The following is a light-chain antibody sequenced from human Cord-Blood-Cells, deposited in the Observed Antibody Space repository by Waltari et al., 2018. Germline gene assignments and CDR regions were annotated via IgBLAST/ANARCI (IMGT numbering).Light chain of an antibody. J-gene: IGLJ1*01. Sequence: SYELTQPLSVSVALGQTARITCGGKNIGSKKVHWYQPKPGQAPVLVIYRDSNRPSGIPERFSGSNSGNTATLTISRAQAGDEADYYCQVWDSSTVFGTGTKVTVL. V-gene: IGLV3-9*01. CDR2: RDS. CDR3: QVWDSSTV. CDR1: NIGSKK.